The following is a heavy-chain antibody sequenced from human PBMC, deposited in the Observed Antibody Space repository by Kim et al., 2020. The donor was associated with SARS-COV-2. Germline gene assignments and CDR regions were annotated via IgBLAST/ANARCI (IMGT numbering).Heavy chain of an antibody. CDR2: ISAYNGNT. V-gene: IGHV1-18*01. Sequence: ASVKVSCKASGYTFTSYGISWVRQAPGQGLEWMGWISAYNGNTNYAQKLQGRVTMTTDTSTSTAYMELRSLRSDDTAVYYCARGVPTWGSYYYYYGMDVWGQGTTVTVSS. CDR3: ARGVPTWGSYYYYYGMDV. CDR1: GYTFTSYG. J-gene: IGHJ6*02. D-gene: IGHD7-27*01.